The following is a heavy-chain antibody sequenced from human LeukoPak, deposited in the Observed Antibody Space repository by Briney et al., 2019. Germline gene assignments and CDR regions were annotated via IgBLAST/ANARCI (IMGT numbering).Heavy chain of an antibody. CDR2: INHSGST. CDR1: GGSFSGYY. CDR3: ARGFSWFDP. Sequence: PSETLSLTCAVYGGSFSGYYWSWIRQPPRKGLEWIGEINHSGSTNYNPSLKSRVTISVDTSKNQFSLKLSSVTAADTAVYYCARGFSWFDPWGQGTLVTVSS. V-gene: IGHV4-34*01. J-gene: IGHJ5*02.